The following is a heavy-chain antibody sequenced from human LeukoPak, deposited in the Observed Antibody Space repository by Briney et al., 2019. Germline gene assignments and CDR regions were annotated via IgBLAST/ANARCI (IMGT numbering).Heavy chain of an antibody. J-gene: IGHJ4*02. CDR3: AGSDCSSSNCYTGGFDY. D-gene: IGHD2-2*02. CDR1: GDSVSSSSYY. CDR2: SYYSGST. V-gene: IGHV4-39*01. Sequence: SETLSLTCTVSGDSVSSSSYYWGWIRQPPGKGLECIGSSYYSGSTYYNPSLKSRVTISVDTSKNQFSLKLSSVTAADTAVYYCAGSDCSSSNCYTGGFDYWGQGTLVTVSS.